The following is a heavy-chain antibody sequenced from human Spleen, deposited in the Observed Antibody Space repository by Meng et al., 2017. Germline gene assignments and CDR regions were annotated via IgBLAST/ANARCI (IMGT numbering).Heavy chain of an antibody. CDR2: INPSGST. V-gene: IGHV4-34*01. CDR3: ARGPTTMAHDFDY. D-gene: IGHD4-11*01. Sequence: VQLRRGGEERWKLSGPLSLSCAFHGWPFSGYSWSGIRQPHGKGLEWIGEINPSGSTNYNPSLKSRVTISVDTSKTQFSLKLSSVTAADSAVYYCARGPTTMAHDFDYWGQGTLVTVSS. J-gene: IGHJ4*02. CDR1: GWPFSGYS.